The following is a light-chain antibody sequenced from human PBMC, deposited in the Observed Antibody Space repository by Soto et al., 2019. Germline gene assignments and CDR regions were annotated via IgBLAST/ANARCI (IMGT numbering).Light chain of an antibody. CDR3: ATWDSSLSAVV. CDR2: DNN. J-gene: IGLJ2*01. Sequence: QSALTQPPSVSAAPGQKVTISCSGSSSNIGNNYVSWYQQLPGTAPKLLIYDNNKRPSGIPDRFSGSKSDTSATLDITGLQTGDEADYYCATWDSSLSAVVFGGGTQLTVL. CDR1: SSNIGNNY. V-gene: IGLV1-51*01.